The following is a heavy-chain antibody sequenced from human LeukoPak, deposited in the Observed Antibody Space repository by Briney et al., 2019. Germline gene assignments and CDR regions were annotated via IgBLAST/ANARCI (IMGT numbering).Heavy chain of an antibody. CDR1: GFNFNMYA. J-gene: IGHJ4*02. D-gene: IGHD6-6*01. V-gene: IGHV3-30*04. CDR2: ISSNGGRK. CDR3: AKDGMYSSSSSYYFDY. Sequence: PGGSLRLSCVASGFNFNMYAIHWVRQAPGKGLEWVALISSNGGRKDYADSVKGRFTIDRDNSKNTLYLQMNSLRAEDTALYYCAKDGMYSSSSSYYFDYWGQGTLVTVSS.